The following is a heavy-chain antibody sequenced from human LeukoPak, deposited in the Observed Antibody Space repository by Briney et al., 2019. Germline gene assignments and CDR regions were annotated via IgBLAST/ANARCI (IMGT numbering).Heavy chain of an antibody. Sequence: SETLSLTCTVSGGSISSSSYYWGWIRQPPGKGLEWIGSIYYSGSTYYNPSLKSRVTISVDTSKNQFSLKLSSVTAADTAVYYCARYCSGGSCFDYWGQGTLVTVSS. CDR2: IYYSGST. D-gene: IGHD2-15*01. J-gene: IGHJ4*02. V-gene: IGHV4-39*07. CDR1: GGSISSSSYY. CDR3: ARYCSGGSCFDY.